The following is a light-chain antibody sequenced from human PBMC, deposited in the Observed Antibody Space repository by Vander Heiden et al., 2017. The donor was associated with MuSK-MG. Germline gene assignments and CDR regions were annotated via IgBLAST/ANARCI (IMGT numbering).Light chain of an antibody. J-gene: IGKJ5*01. Sequence: EIVLTQSPATLSLSPGERATLSCRASQSVSSYLAWYQQKPGQAPRLLIYDASNRATGIPARFSGSGSGTDFTLTISSLEPEDFAVYYCQQLSNWQGITFGQGTRLEIK. V-gene: IGKV3-11*01. CDR3: QQLSNWQGIT. CDR1: QSVSSY. CDR2: DAS.